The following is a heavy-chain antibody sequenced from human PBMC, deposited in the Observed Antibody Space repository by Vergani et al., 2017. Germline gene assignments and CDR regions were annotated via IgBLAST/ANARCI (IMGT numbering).Heavy chain of an antibody. J-gene: IGHJ6*02. D-gene: IGHD2-2*01. Sequence: QVQLVQSGAEVKKPGASVKVSCKASGYTFTSYGISWVRQAPGQGLEWMGWISAYNGNTNYAQTLQGRVTMTTDTSTSTAYMEQRSLRSEDTAVYYCARDPDIVVVPAAPYYYYYYGMDVWGQGTTVTVSS. CDR3: ARDPDIVVVPAAPYYYYYYGMDV. CDR2: ISAYNGNT. V-gene: IGHV1-18*04. CDR1: GYTFTSYG.